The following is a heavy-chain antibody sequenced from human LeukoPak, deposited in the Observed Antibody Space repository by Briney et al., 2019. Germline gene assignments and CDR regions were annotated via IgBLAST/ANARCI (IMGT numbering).Heavy chain of an antibody. CDR3: AKGDRYYDILTPYDY. CDR2: ISGSGGST. J-gene: IGHJ4*02. CDR1: GFTFSSYA. D-gene: IGHD3-9*01. V-gene: IGHV3-23*01. Sequence: QTGGSLRLSCAASGFTFSSYAMSWVRQAPGKGLEWVSAISGSGGSTYYADSVKGRSTISRDNSKNTLYLQMNSLRAEDTAVYYCAKGDRYYDILTPYDYWAQGTLVTVSS.